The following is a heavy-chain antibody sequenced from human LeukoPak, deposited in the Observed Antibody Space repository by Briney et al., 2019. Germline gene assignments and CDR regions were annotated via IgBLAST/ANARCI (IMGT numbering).Heavy chain of an antibody. CDR2: ISAYNGNT. V-gene: IGHV1-18*01. D-gene: IGHD3-22*01. CDR3: ARARGYDSSGYGRPYYFDY. CDR1: GYTFTSSG. Sequence: ASVKVSCKASGYTFTSSGISWVRQAPGQGLEWMGWISAYNGNTNYAQKLQGRVTMTTDTSTSTAYMALRSLRSDDTAVYYCARARGYDSSGYGRPYYFDYWGQGTPVTVSS. J-gene: IGHJ4*02.